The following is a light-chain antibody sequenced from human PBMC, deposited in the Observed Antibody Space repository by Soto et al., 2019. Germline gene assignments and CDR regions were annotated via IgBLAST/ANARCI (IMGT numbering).Light chain of an antibody. Sequence: DIVMTQSPDSLAVSLGERATINCKSSQIVLYSSNNKNYLAWYQQKPGQPPKLLIYWASTRESGVPDRFSGSGSGIDFTLTISSLQAEDVAVYYCQQYYSTPITFGQGTRL. J-gene: IGKJ5*01. CDR1: QIVLYSSNNKNY. V-gene: IGKV4-1*01. CDR2: WAS. CDR3: QQYYSTPIT.